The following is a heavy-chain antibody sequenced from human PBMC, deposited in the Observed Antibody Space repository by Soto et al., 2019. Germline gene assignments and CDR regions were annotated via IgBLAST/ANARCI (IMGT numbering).Heavy chain of an antibody. V-gene: IGHV3-15*07. D-gene: IGHD1-1*01. J-gene: IGHJ4*02. CDR3: TTVAGTGRGEMDY. CDR2: IKSKLDGDTT. Sequence: EVQLVESGGGLVKSGGSLRLSCAASGFIFSKAWMNWVRQGQGKGLEWVARIKSKLDGDTTDYAAPVNARFTISRDDSTKTMYLQMSSLSTDDTRVYFCTTVAGTGRGEMDYWGPGPLVTVSS. CDR1: GFIFSKAW.